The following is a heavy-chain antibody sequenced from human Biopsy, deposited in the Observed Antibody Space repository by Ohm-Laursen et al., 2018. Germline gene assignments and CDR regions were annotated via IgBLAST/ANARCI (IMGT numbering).Heavy chain of an antibody. CDR1: GYSFTKYY. CDR3: ARDETGSSVFGPYYYGMDV. V-gene: IGHV1-46*01. CDR2: INPTGGTT. D-gene: IGHD3-9*01. Sequence: EASVKVSCKASGYSFTKYYINWVRQAPGQGLEWMGIINPTGGTTGYAEKFQGRVTLTRDTSTGTVYLELNSLIYEDAALYYCARDETGSSVFGPYYYGMDVWGQGTTVTVSS. J-gene: IGHJ6*02.